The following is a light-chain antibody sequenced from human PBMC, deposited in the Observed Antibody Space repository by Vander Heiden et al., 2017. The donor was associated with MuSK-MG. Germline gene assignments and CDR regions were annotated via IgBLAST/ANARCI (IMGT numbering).Light chain of an antibody. CDR1: QSISSY. CDR2: AAS. J-gene: IGKJ2*01. CDR3: QQSYCTPPYT. V-gene: IGKV1-39*01. Sequence: DIQMTQAPSSRSTSVGDRVTITCRASQSISSYLNWYQQKPGKAPKLLIYAASSLQSGVPSRFSGSGYGTDFTLTISSRQPEDFAAYYCQQSYCTPPYTFGQGTKLEIK.